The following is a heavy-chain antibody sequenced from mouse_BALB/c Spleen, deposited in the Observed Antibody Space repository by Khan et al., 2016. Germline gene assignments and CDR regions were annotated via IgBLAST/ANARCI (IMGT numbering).Heavy chain of an antibody. CDR1: GDSITSGY. J-gene: IGHJ3*01. CDR2: ISYSGTT. CDR3: ARSKTNDGWFTY. V-gene: IGHV3-8*02. Sequence: EVQLQESGPSLVKPSQTLSLTCSVTGDSITSGYWNWIRKFPGNKLEYMGYISYSGTTSYNPFLKSRISITRDSSKNQYFLQLNSVTPEDTATYXCARSKTNDGWFTYWGQGTLVTVSA. D-gene: IGHD2-12*01.